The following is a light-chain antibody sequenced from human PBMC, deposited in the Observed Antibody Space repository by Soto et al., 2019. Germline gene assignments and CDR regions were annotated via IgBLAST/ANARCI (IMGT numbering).Light chain of an antibody. J-gene: IGKJ4*01. CDR2: AAS. CDR3: QQYNSWPLT. V-gene: IGKV3D-15*01. Sequence: EVVMTQSPATLSVSPGERATLSCRTSQSVYNNLAWYLQKPGQAPRLLISAASTRATGIPARFSGSGSGTEFTLTLQRLQSEDFAVYYWQQYNSWPLTFGGGNKVEIK. CDR1: QSVYNN.